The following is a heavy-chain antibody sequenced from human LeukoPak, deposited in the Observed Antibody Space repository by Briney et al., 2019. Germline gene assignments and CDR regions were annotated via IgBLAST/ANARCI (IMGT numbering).Heavy chain of an antibody. D-gene: IGHD2-2*01. CDR1: EFTFSSHS. CDR2: ISRSGGSI. J-gene: IGHJ3*02. CDR3: ARSLKVSAALDVIDI. V-gene: IGHV3-21*01. Sequence: GGSLRLTCAASEFTFSSHSMNWVRQAPGKGLEWVSSISRSGGSIYYADSLKGRFTISRDNAKNSLYLQMNSLRAEDTAVYFCARSLKVSAALDVIDIWGQGTMVTVSS.